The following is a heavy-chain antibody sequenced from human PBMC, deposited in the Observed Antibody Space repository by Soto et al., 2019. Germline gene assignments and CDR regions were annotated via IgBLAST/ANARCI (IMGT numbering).Heavy chain of an antibody. Sequence: GSVKVSCKASGYTFTSYGISWVRQAPGQGLEWMGWISAYNGNTNYAQKLQGRVTMTTDTSTSTAYMELRSLRSDDTAVYYCARVRGNYSSPYYYYYGMDVWGQGTTVTVSS. J-gene: IGHJ6*02. CDR2: ISAYNGNT. CDR3: ARVRGNYSSPYYYYYGMDV. V-gene: IGHV1-18*04. CDR1: GYTFTSYG. D-gene: IGHD4-4*01.